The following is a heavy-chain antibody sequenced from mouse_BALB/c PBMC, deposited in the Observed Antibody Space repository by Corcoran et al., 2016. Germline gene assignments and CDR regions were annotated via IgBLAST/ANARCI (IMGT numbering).Heavy chain of an antibody. Sequence: QIKLVQSGPELTKPGETVKISCKASGYTFTNSGMNWVKQAPGKGLKWMGWINTYTGEPTYADDFKGRFAFSLETSASTAYLQINNLKNEDMATYFCARGRSDYYAMDYWGQGTSVTVSS. V-gene: IGHV9-1*02. CDR1: GYTFTNSG. CDR2: INTYTGEP. CDR3: ARGRSDYYAMDY. J-gene: IGHJ4*01.